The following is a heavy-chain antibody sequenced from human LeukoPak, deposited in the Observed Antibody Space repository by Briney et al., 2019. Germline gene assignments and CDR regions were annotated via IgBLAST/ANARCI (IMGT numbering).Heavy chain of an antibody. CDR2: IYSGGST. D-gene: IGHD6-13*01. J-gene: IGHJ6*02. CDR1: GFTVSSNY. V-gene: IGHV3-66*01. Sequence: GGSLRLSCAASGFTVSSNYMSWVRQAPGKGLEWVSVIYSGGSTYYADSVKGRFTISRDNSKNTLYLQMNSLRAEDTAVYYCAREQQLTYYYYGMDVWGQGTTVTVSS. CDR3: AREQQLTYYYYGMDV.